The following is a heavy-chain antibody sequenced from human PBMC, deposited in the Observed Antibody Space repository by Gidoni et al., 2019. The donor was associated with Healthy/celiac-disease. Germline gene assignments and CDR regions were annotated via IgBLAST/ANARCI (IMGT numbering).Heavy chain of an antibody. Sequence: EVQLVESGGGLVQPGGSLRLSCAASGFTFSSSDMHWVRQATGKGLEWVSAIGTAGDTYYPGSVKGRFTISRENAKNSLYLQMNSLRAGDTAVYYCARAPPNGNWFDPWGQGTLVTVSS. CDR3: ARAPPNGNWFDP. V-gene: IGHV3-13*01. CDR2: IGTAGDT. D-gene: IGHD1-1*01. J-gene: IGHJ5*02. CDR1: GFTFSSSD.